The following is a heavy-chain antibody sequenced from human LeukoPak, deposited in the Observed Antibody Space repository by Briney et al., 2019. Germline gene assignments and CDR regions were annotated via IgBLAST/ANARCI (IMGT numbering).Heavy chain of an antibody. CDR2: IKQDGSEK. CDR1: GFTFSSYW. Sequence: GGSLRLSCAASGFTFSSYWMSWVRQAPGKGLEWVANIKQDGSEKYYVDSVKGRFTISRDNAKNSLYLQMNSLRAEDTAVYYCARGRVPGANYDFWSGYHYYYYYYYMDVWGKGTTVTVSS. CDR3: ARGRVPGANYDFWSGYHYYYYYYYMDV. J-gene: IGHJ6*03. V-gene: IGHV3-7*01. D-gene: IGHD3-3*01.